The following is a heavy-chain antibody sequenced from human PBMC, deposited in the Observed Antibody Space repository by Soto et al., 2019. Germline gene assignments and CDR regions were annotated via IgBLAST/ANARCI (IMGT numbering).Heavy chain of an antibody. J-gene: IGHJ4*02. CDR2: ISAYNGNT. Sequence: QVQLVQSGAEVKKPGASVKVSCKASGYTLTSYAISWVRQAPGQGLEWMGWISAYNGNTNYAQNFQGRVTMTTDTSTTTAYMELRSLRSDDTAVYYCARDAAAGLNDYWGQGTLVTVSS. D-gene: IGHD6-13*01. CDR1: GYTLTSYA. CDR3: ARDAAAGLNDY. V-gene: IGHV1-18*01.